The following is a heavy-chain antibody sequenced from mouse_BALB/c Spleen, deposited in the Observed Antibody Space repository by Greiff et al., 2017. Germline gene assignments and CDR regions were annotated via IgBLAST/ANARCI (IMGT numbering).Heavy chain of an antibody. CDR1: GFTFSSFG. D-gene: IGHD2-14*01. J-gene: IGHJ4*01. CDR3: ARYYRYVAYAMDY. V-gene: IGHV5-17*02. Sequence: EVKLVESGGGLVQPGGSRKLSCAASGFTFSSFGMHWVRQAPEKGLEWVAYISSGSSTIYYADTLKGRFTISRDNPKNTLFLQITSLRSEATSVYDCARYYRYVAYAMDYWGQGTSVTVSS. CDR2: ISSGSSTI.